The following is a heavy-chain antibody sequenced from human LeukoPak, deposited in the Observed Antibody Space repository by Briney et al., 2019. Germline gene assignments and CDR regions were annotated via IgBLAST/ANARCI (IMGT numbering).Heavy chain of an antibody. D-gene: IGHD5/OR15-5a*01. Sequence: GGSLRLFYAASGFKFKDCDMHWLRPAPGRGLAGVSAIGIGDDTHYPHSVKVRFTISRENAKNSLYLKMSSLRDGDTAMYYCVRGGIRVSGIDAFDIWGQGTMVTVSS. J-gene: IGHJ3*02. CDR1: GFKFKDCD. V-gene: IGHV3-13*01. CDR3: VRGGIRVSGIDAFDI. CDR2: IGIGDDT.